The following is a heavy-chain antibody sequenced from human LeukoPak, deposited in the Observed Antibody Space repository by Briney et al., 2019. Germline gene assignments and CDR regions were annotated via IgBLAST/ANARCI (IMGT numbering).Heavy chain of an antibody. CDR2: ISSSGSTI. J-gene: IGHJ4*02. Sequence: GGSLRLSCAASGFTFSDYYMSWIRQAPGKGLEWVSYISSSGSTIYYADSVKGRFTISRDNAKNSLYLQMDSLRAEDTAVYYCARRQASSWFFDYWGQGTLATVSS. CDR1: GFTFSDYY. D-gene: IGHD6-13*01. CDR3: ARRQASSWFFDY. V-gene: IGHV3-11*01.